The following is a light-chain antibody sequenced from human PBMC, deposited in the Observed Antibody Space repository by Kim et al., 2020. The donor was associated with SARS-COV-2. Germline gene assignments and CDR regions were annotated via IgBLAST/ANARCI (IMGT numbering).Light chain of an antibody. Sequence: DIQMTQSPSTLSASVGDRVTITCRASQNIDNWLAWYQQKPGKAPNLLIYKASRLHSGVPSRFSGSGSRTEFTLTISSLQPDDFAIYFCQQYETYWTFGLGTKVDIK. CDR2: KAS. J-gene: IGKJ1*01. CDR3: QQYETYWT. CDR1: QNIDNW. V-gene: IGKV1-5*03.